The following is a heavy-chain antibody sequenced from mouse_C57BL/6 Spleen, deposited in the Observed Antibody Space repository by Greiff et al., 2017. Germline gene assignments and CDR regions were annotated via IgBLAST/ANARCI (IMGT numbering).Heavy chain of an antibody. CDR1: GYTFTSYG. CDR2: IYPRSGNT. Sequence: QVQLQQSGAELARPGASVKLSCKASGYTFTSYGISWVKQRTGQGLEWIGEIYPRSGNTYYNDKFKGKATLTADKSSRPAYMELRSLTSEDSAVYFCARGAPITTVGADAMDYWGKGTSVTVSS. D-gene: IGHD1-1*01. CDR3: ARGAPITTVGADAMDY. V-gene: IGHV1-81*01. J-gene: IGHJ4*01.